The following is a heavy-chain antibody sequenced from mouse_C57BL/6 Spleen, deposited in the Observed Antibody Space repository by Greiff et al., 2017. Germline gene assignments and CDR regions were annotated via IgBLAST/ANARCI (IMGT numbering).Heavy chain of an antibody. CDR2: INPYNGGT. V-gene: IGHV1-19*01. CDR3: AREDYGSSPFAY. D-gene: IGHD1-1*01. J-gene: IGHJ3*01. Sequence: EVQLQQSGPVLVKPGASVKMSCKASGYTFTDYYMNWVKQSHGKSLEWIGVINPYNGGTSYNQKFKGKATLTVDKSSSTSYMELNSLTSEDSAVYYCAREDYGSSPFAYWGQGTLVTVSA. CDR1: GYTFTDYY.